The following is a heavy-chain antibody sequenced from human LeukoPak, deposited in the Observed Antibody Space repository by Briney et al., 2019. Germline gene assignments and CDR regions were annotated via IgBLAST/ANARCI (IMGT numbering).Heavy chain of an antibody. Sequence: PGGSLRLSCAASGFTFSSFEMNWVRQAPGEGLEWVSYISGSGTTTYYADSVKGRFTISRDNAKNSLYLQMNSLRAEDTAVYYCARQGSSSWPPWGQGTLVTVSS. V-gene: IGHV3-48*03. D-gene: IGHD6-13*01. CDR1: GFTFSSFE. CDR2: ISGSGTTT. J-gene: IGHJ5*02. CDR3: ARQGSSSWPP.